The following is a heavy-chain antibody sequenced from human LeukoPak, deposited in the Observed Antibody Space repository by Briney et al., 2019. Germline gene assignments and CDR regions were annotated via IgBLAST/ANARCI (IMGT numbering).Heavy chain of an antibody. CDR3: ARAHYNWNEPPFDS. Sequence: GGSLRLSCAATGFTFRSYAMTWVRLAPGKGLEWVALIWYDGSNKYYADSVKGRFTISRDNSKNTLSLQMNSLRAEDTAVYYCARAHYNWNEPPFDSWGQGTLVTVSS. V-gene: IGHV3-33*08. J-gene: IGHJ4*02. CDR1: GFTFRSYA. D-gene: IGHD1-20*01. CDR2: IWYDGSNK.